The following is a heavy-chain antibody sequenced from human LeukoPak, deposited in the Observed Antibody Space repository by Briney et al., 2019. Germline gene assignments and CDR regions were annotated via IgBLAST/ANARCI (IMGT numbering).Heavy chain of an antibody. CDR2: IYYSGST. CDR1: GGSISSYY. J-gene: IGHJ6*04. Sequence: SETLSLTCTVSGGSISSYYWSWIRQPPGKGLEWIEYIYYSGSTNYNPSLKSRVTISVDTSKNQFSLKLSSVTAADTAVYYCARDRVDCSSTSCYGVGYYYYGTDVWGKGTTVTVSS. CDR3: ARDRVDCSSTSCYGVGYYYYGTDV. V-gene: IGHV4-59*01. D-gene: IGHD2-2*01.